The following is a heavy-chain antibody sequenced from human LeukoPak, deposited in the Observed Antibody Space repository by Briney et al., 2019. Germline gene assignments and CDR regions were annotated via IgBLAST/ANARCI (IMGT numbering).Heavy chain of an antibody. J-gene: IGHJ6*03. CDR2: ISSSGSTI. V-gene: IGHV3-48*03. CDR1: GFTFSSYE. Sequence: GGSLRLSCAASGFTFSSYEMNWVRQAPGKGLEWVSYISSSGSTIYYADSVKGRFTISRDNAKNSLYLQMNSLRAEDTAVYYCARSGVLNYYYYYYMDVWGKGTTVTVSS. CDR3: ARSGVLNYYYYYYMDV. D-gene: IGHD3-10*01.